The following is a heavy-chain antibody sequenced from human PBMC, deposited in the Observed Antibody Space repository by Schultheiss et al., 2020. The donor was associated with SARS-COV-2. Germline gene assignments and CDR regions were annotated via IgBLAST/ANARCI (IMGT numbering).Heavy chain of an antibody. CDR2: INHSGST. Sequence: SETLSLTCAVYGGSFGGYYWSWIRQPPGKGLEWIGEINHSGSTNYNPSLKSRVTISVDTSKNQFSLKLSSVTAADTAVYYCARGGLARGYSYGYRDYWGQGAVVTVSS. J-gene: IGHJ4*02. V-gene: IGHV4-34*01. CDR1: GGSFGGYY. CDR3: ARGGLARGYSYGYRDY. D-gene: IGHD5-18*01.